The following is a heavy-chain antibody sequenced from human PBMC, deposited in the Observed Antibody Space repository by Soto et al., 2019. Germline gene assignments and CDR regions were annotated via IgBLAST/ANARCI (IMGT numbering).Heavy chain of an antibody. CDR3: ARVSSWSCFDY. CDR1: GYTFTSYY. D-gene: IGHD6-13*01. CDR2: INPSGGST. J-gene: IGHJ4*02. V-gene: IGHV1-46*01. Sequence: QVQLVQSGAEVKKPGASVKVSCKASGYTFTSYYMHWVRQAPGQGLEWMGIINPSGGSTSYAQKFQGRFTXTXYTSTSTVYMELSSLRSEDTAVYYCARVSSWSCFDYWGQGTLVTVSS.